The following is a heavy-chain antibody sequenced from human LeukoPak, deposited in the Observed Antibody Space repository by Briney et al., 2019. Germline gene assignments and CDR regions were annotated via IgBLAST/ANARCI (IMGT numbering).Heavy chain of an antibody. CDR2: IIPIFGTA. D-gene: IGHD3-10*01. J-gene: IGHJ4*02. Sequence: SVKVSCKASGGTFSSYAISWVRQAPGQGLEWMGGIIPIFGTANYAQKFQGRVTITADESTSTAYMELSRLRSDDTAVYYCARSLFRGSGSSHWGQGTLVTVSS. CDR3: ARSLFRGSGSSH. CDR1: GGTFSSYA. V-gene: IGHV1-69*13.